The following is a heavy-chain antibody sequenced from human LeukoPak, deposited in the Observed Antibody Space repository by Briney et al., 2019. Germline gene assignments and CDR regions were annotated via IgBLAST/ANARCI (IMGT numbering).Heavy chain of an antibody. J-gene: IGHJ4*02. D-gene: IGHD4-17*01. Sequence: RPGGSLRLSCAASGSTFGDYGMSWVRQAPGKGLEWVSGLNWDGGTTGHADSVKGRFTISRDNAKNSLYLQMNSLRAEDTALYYCARAQTYGDYRLLLDYWGQGTLVTVSS. CDR2: LNWDGGTT. V-gene: IGHV3-20*04. CDR1: GSTFGDYG. CDR3: ARAQTYGDYRLLLDY.